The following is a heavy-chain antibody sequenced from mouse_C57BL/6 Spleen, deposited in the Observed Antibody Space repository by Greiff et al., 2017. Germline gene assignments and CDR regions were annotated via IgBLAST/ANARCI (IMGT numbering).Heavy chain of an antibody. V-gene: IGHV1-72*01. CDR2: IDPNSGGT. Sequence: QVQLQQPGAELVKPGASVKLSCKASGYTFTSYWMRWVKQRPGRGLEWIGRIDPNSGGTKYNEKFKGKATLTVDKSSSTAYMQLSSLTSEDSAVYYCAGEYYCKSLDFDYWGQGTTLTVSS. CDR1: GYTFTSYW. J-gene: IGHJ2*01. CDR3: AGEYYCKSLDFDY. D-gene: IGHD1-1*01.